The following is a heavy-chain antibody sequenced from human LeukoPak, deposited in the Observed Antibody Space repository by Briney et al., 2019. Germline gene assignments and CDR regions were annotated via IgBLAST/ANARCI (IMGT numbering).Heavy chain of an antibody. D-gene: IGHD3-22*01. CDR2: ISYSGNT. V-gene: IGHV4-39*02. CDR1: AGSISSSDYY. CDR3: ARLTHSYYSDTSGYYPYYYMDV. Sequence: RPSETLSLTCTVSAGSISSSDYYWGWIRQSPRKGLEWIGRISYSGNTYYNPSLKSRVTISVDTSKNHFSLRLSSVTAADTAVYYCARLTHSYYSDTSGYYPYYYMDVWGKGTRVTVSS. J-gene: IGHJ6*03.